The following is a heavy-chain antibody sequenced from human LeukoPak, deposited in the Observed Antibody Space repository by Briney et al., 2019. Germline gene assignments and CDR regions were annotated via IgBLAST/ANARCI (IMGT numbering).Heavy chain of an antibody. CDR2: ISWNSGSI. J-gene: IGHJ4*02. D-gene: IGHD6-19*01. V-gene: IGHV3-9*01. CDR3: ARGQWLVSL. CDR1: GFTFDDYA. Sequence: GGSLRLSCATSGFTFDDYAMHWVRQVPGKGLEWVSGISWNSGSIGYVDSVKGRFTISRDNAKNSLYLQMNSLRAEDTAVYYCARGQWLVSLWGQGTLVTVSS.